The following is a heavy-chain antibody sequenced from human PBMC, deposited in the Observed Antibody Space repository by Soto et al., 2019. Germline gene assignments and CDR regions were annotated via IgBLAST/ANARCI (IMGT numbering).Heavy chain of an antibody. J-gene: IGHJ6*02. D-gene: IGHD6-6*01. V-gene: IGHV1-18*01. CDR3: ASFSIAETDPCGMDV. CDR1: GYTFTSYG. Sequence: QVQLVQSGAEVKKPGASVKVSCKASGYTFTSYGISWVRQAPGQGLEWMGWISAYNGNTNYAQKLQGRVTMTTDTATSTAYMERRSLRSDDTAVYCCASFSIAETDPCGMDVWGQGTTVTVSS. CDR2: ISAYNGNT.